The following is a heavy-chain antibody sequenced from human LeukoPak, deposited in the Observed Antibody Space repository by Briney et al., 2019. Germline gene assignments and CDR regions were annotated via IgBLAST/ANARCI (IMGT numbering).Heavy chain of an antibody. V-gene: IGHV3-21*01. CDR2: ISSSSSYI. J-gene: IGHJ4*02. D-gene: IGHD3-10*01. Sequence: PGGSLRLSCAASGFTFSSYSMNWVRQALGKGLEWVSSISSSSSYIYYADSVKGRFTISRDNAKNSLYLQMNSLRAEDTAVYYCARDFGDLKRGSGAYWGQGTLVTVSS. CDR1: GFTFSSYS. CDR3: ARDFGDLKRGSGAY.